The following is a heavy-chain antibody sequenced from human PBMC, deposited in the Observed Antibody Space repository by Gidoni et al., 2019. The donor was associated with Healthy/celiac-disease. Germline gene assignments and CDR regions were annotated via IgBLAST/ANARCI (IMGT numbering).Heavy chain of an antibody. CDR2: INHSGST. D-gene: IGHD2-2*01. CDR1: GASSSGYY. V-gene: IGHV4-34*01. Sequence: QVQLQQWGAGLLKPSATLSLTCAVYGASSSGYYWRWTRPPPGKGLEWIGEINHSGSTNDNPSLKSRVTISVDTSKNQFSLKLSSVTAADTAVYYCAGTAATTAGHPSYYFDYWGQGTLVTVSS. J-gene: IGHJ4*02. CDR3: AGTAATTAGHPSYYFDY.